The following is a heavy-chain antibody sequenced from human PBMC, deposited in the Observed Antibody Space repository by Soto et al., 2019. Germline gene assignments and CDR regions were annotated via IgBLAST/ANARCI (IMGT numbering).Heavy chain of an antibody. CDR1: GYSFTSYW. Sequence: PGESLKISCKGSGYSFTSYWIGWVSQMPGKSLEWMGIIYPGDSDTRYSPSFQGQVTISADKSISTAYLQWSSLKASDSAMYYCARTSELYDYGDYQSGFFDYWGQGTLVTVSS. V-gene: IGHV5-51*01. D-gene: IGHD4-17*01. J-gene: IGHJ4*02. CDR3: ARTSELYDYGDYQSGFFDY. CDR2: IYPGDSDT.